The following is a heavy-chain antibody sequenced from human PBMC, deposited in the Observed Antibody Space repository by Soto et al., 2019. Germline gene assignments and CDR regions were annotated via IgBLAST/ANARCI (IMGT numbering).Heavy chain of an antibody. Sequence: SETLSLTCTVSGASIITDNYFWVWIRQSPRRGLELIGSIFYSGRTYDNPSLQSRVTISIDASKNQFSLKLTSVTTADTAVYYCARRRASDYGGNHHPYYFDRWGQGALVTVSS. V-gene: IGHV4-39*01. J-gene: IGHJ4*02. CDR3: ARRRASDYGGNHHPYYFDR. CDR2: IFYSGRT. CDR1: GASIITDNYF. D-gene: IGHD4-17*01.